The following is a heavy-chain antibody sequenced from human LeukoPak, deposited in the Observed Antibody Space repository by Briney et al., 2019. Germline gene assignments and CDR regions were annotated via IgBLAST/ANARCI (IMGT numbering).Heavy chain of an antibody. V-gene: IGHV3-23*01. Sequence: GGSLRLSCAASGFTFSSYAMSWVRQAPGKGLEWVSAISGSGGSTYYADSVKGRFTISRDNSKNTLYLQMNSLRAEDTAVCYCAKEDITMVRGVIGIDYWGQGTLVTVSS. D-gene: IGHD3-10*01. CDR3: AKEDITMVRGVIGIDY. J-gene: IGHJ4*02. CDR1: GFTFSSYA. CDR2: ISGSGGST.